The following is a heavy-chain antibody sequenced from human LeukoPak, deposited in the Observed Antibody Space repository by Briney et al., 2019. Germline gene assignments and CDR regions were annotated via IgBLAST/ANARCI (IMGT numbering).Heavy chain of an antibody. CDR2: INSDGGAT. CDR1: GFPFSSYW. CDR3: ASDSPYYGMDV. Sequence: GSLRLSCAASGFPFSSYWMHWVRQVPGKGLLWVSRINSDGGATIYADSVRGRFTISRDNAKNTLYLQMSGLRVEDTAVYHCASDSPYYGMDVWGQGTTVTVSS. J-gene: IGHJ6*02. V-gene: IGHV3-74*01.